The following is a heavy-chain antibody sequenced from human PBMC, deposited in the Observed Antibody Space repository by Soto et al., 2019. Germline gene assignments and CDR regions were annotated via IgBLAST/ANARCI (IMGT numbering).Heavy chain of an antibody. CDR3: TRDRSGANFQY. CDR2: INPDNGDT. Sequence: QVQLLQSGAEVREPGASVKVSCKPSGATFSGNFFHWVRQAPGQGLEWMGWINPDNGDTNYAQKFQDRVTMTRDTSISTAYMDLSRLRSDDTAVYFCTRDRSGANFQYGGQGTLVTVSS. D-gene: IGHD3-10*01. J-gene: IGHJ4*02. CDR1: GATFSGNF. V-gene: IGHV1-2*02.